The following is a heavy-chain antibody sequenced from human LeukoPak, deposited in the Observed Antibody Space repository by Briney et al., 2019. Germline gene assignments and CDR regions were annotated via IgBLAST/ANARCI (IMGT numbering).Heavy chain of an antibody. CDR3: AFAPGYSSGWYGGFDY. CDR2: VGGSAGST. V-gene: IGHV3-23*01. J-gene: IGHJ4*02. Sequence: GGSLRLSCAASGLTFSSYAMSWVRQAPGKGLEWVSGVGGSAGSTYYADSVKGRFTISRDNSKNTLYLQMNSLRAEDTAVYYCAFAPGYSSGWYGGFDYWGQGTLVTVSS. D-gene: IGHD6-19*01. CDR1: GLTFSSYA.